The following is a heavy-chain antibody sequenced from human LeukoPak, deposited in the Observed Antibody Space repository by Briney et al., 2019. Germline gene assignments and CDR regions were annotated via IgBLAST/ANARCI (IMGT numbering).Heavy chain of an antibody. CDR3: ARRGSGGRSFDI. Sequence: SETLSLTCTVSGGSVSSGSYYWTWIRQPPGKGLEWIGYISYSGSTNYNPSLNSRVTISVDTSKNQFSLNLSSVTAADTAVYYCARRGSGGRSFDIWGQGTMVTVSS. V-gene: IGHV4-61*01. CDR1: GGSVSSGSYY. CDR2: ISYSGST. J-gene: IGHJ3*02. D-gene: IGHD2-15*01.